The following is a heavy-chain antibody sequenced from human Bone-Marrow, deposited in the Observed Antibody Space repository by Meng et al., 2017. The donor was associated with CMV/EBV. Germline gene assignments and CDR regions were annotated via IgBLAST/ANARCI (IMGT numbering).Heavy chain of an antibody. Sequence: SETLSLTCTVSGGSISSYYWSWIRQPPGKGLEWIGEINHSGSTNYNPSLKSRVTISVDTSKNQFSLKLSSVTAADTAVYYCARRRSSGGWFAPWGQGPLVNVSS. CDR1: GGSISSYY. CDR3: ARRRSSGGWFAP. J-gene: IGHJ5*02. CDR2: INHSGST. V-gene: IGHV4-34*01. D-gene: IGHD3-10*01.